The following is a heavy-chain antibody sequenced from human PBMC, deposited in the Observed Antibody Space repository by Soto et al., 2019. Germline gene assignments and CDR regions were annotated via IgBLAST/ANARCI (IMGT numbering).Heavy chain of an antibody. CDR3: ARDSLAFLDC. Sequence: SETMSLTCTVSDGSVSSGSYYWTWIRQPPGKGLEWIGYIYSSGSTLYNPSLKSRVIISVDTSMSQFSLKLSSVTAADTAVYYCARDSLAFLDCRGQGALVTVSS. J-gene: IGHJ4*02. D-gene: IGHD5-12*01. CDR2: IYSSGST. CDR1: DGSVSSGSYY. V-gene: IGHV4-61*01.